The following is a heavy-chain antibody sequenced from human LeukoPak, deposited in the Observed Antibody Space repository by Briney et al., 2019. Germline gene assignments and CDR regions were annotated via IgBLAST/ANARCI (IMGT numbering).Heavy chain of an antibody. J-gene: IGHJ4*02. V-gene: IGHV4-59*01. CDR2: IYFSGST. CDR3: ARSYDTNFDY. D-gene: IGHD3-3*01. Sequence: ASETLSLTCTVSGGSIRSYYWSWIRQPPGTGLEWIGYIYFSGSTSYNPSLKSRVTISVDRSKNQFSLKLSSVAAADTAVYYCARSYDTNFDYWGQGTLVTVSS. CDR1: GGSIRSYY.